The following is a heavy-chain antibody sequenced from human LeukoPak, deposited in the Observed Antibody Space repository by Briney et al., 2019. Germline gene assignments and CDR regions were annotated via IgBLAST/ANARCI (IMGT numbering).Heavy chain of an antibody. CDR1: RFTFSSSA. D-gene: IGHD5-18*01. CDR3: AKQRASYGYVFDY. J-gene: IGHJ4*02. Sequence: GRSLRLSCAASRFTFSSSAMHWVRQAPGKGLEWVAVISYDGSNKYYAHSVKGRFTISRDNFKNTLFLQMNSLRAEDTATYYCAKQRASYGYVFDYWGQGTLVTVSS. V-gene: IGHV3-30-3*02. CDR2: ISYDGSNK.